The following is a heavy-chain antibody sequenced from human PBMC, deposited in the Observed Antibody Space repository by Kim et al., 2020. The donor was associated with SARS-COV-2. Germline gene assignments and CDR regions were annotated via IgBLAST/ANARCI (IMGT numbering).Heavy chain of an antibody. Sequence: SETLSLTCTVSGGSISSGGYYWSWIRQHPGKGLEWIGYIYYSGSTYYNPSLKSRVTISVDTSKNQFSLKLSSVTAADTAVYYCARARWENYYGSGSPRVDYWGQGTLVTVSS. V-gene: IGHV4-31*03. CDR1: GGSISSGGYY. CDR3: ARARWENYYGSGSPRVDY. D-gene: IGHD3-10*01. CDR2: IYYSGST. J-gene: IGHJ4*02.